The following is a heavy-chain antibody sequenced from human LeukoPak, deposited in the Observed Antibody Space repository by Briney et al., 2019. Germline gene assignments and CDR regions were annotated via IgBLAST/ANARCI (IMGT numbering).Heavy chain of an antibody. CDR2: IYYSGST. Sequence: SETLSLTCAVYGGSFSAYFWSWIRQHPGKGLEWIGYIYYSGSTYYNPSLKSRVTISVDTSKNQFSLKLSSVTAADTAVYYCARTSIATRHFDYWGQGTLVTVSS. J-gene: IGHJ4*02. CDR3: ARTSIATRHFDY. V-gene: IGHV4-31*11. CDR1: GGSFSAYF. D-gene: IGHD6-6*01.